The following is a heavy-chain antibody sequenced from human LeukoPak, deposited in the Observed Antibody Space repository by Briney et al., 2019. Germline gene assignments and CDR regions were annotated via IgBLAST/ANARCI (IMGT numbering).Heavy chain of an antibody. CDR1: GFTFSTYT. V-gene: IGHV3-48*04. D-gene: IGHD1-26*01. CDR3: TRDRGNYPDY. Sequence: GGSLRLSCAVSGFTFSTYTMNWVRQAPGKGLEWVSFISSSSSTIYYADSVKGRFTIYRDNAKNSLYLQMNSLRAEDTAVYYCTRDRGNYPDYWGQGTLVTVSS. CDR2: ISSSSSTI. J-gene: IGHJ4*02.